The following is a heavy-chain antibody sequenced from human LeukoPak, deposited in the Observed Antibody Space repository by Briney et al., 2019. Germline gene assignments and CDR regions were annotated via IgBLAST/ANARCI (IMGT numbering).Heavy chain of an antibody. V-gene: IGHV3-7*01. Sequence: GGSLRLSCAASGFTFDNYWMSWVRQAPGKSLEWVANIKQDGSEKYYVDSVKGRFTISRDNAKNSLYLQMNSLRAEDTAVYYCARDRSVGYAEGDYWGQGTLVTVSS. D-gene: IGHD5-12*01. CDR1: GFTFDNYW. J-gene: IGHJ4*02. CDR2: IKQDGSEK. CDR3: ARDRSVGYAEGDY.